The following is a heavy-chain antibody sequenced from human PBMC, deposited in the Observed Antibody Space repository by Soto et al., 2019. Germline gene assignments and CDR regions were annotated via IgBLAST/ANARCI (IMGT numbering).Heavy chain of an antibody. Sequence: QVQLVESGGGVVQPGGSLRLSCAASGFTFSNYGMHWVRQAPGKGLEWVAVISYDGSNKYYADSVKGRFTISRDNSXXTLYLQMNSLTTEDTAVYYCARDWVWFGAHPIDYWGQGTLVTVSS. CDR1: GFTFSNYG. CDR3: ARDWVWFGAHPIDY. J-gene: IGHJ4*02. D-gene: IGHD3-10*01. CDR2: ISYDGSNK. V-gene: IGHV3-30*03.